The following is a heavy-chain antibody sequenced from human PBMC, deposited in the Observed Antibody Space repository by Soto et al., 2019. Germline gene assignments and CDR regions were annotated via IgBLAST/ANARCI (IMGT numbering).Heavy chain of an antibody. Sequence: EVQLVESGGALVQPGGSLRLSCATSGLIFNNHWMTWFRQPPGKGLAWVASIKGDGSEKQYADSVKGRFTVSRDNDKNSLYLQMGSLSAEDTAVYYCATDGTSWCFDPWGQGTLVTVSS. J-gene: IGHJ5*02. CDR2: IKGDGSEK. CDR1: GLIFNNHW. CDR3: ATDGTSWCFDP. V-gene: IGHV3-7*01. D-gene: IGHD2-15*01.